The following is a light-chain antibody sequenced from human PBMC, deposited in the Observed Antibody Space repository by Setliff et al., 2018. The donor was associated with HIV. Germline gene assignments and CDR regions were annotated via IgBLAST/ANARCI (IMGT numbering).Light chain of an antibody. CDR2: DVS. Sequence: QSVLTQPRSVSGSPGQSVTFSCTGSSSDVGAYNYVSWYQQHPGKAPKLIIYDVSKRPSGVPDRFSGSKSGDTASLTISGLQSEDEADYYCCSYAGTYAYSFGTGTKVTVL. V-gene: IGLV2-11*01. CDR3: CSYAGTYAYS. J-gene: IGLJ1*01. CDR1: SSDVGAYNY.